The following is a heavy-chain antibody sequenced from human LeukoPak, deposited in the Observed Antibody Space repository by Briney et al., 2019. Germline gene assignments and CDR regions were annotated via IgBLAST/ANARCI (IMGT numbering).Heavy chain of an antibody. Sequence: PSETLSLTCFVSGDSISSHYWNWIRQPPGKGLEWIGYISSSGSTNYNPSLKSRVTVSIDTSRNQFSLNLSSVTAADTAVYYCARATLVGYFSYFYMDVWGKGITVTFSS. CDR2: ISSSGST. CDR1: GDSISSHY. J-gene: IGHJ6*03. D-gene: IGHD1-26*01. V-gene: IGHV4-59*11. CDR3: ARATLVGYFSYFYMDV.